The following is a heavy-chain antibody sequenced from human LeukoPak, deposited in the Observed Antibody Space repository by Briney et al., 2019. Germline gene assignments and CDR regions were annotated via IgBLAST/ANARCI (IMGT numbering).Heavy chain of an antibody. CDR1: GYSFTNFW. Sequence: PGESLKISCKGSGYSFTNFWISWVRQMPGKALEWMGRINPSDSYTDYSPSFQGHVTISADKSISTAYLQSNTLKASDTAMYYCARQTGGYWGQGTLVTVSS. CDR2: INPSDSYT. CDR3: ARQTGGY. V-gene: IGHV5-10-1*01. J-gene: IGHJ4*02. D-gene: IGHD1-14*01.